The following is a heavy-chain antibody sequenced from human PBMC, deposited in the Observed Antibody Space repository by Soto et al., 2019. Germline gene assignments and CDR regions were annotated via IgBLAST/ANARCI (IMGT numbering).Heavy chain of an antibody. V-gene: IGHV3-23*01. Sequence: GSLRLSCAASGFTFSSYALTWVRQAPGKGLEWVSSISGSGTSTYYAESVKGRFTISRDNSRNTLYLQMNSLRAEDTAVFYCVKVSKPFGTCLSSCPWFDYWAREPWSPSPQ. D-gene: IGHD3-10*01. CDR1: GFTFSSYA. J-gene: IGHJ4*02. CDR2: ISGSGTST. CDR3: VKVSKPFGTCLSSCPWFDY.